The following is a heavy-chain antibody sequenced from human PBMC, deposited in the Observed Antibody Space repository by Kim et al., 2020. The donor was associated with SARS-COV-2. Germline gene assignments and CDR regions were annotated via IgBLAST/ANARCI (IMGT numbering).Heavy chain of an antibody. D-gene: IGHD3-22*01. CDR3: AREGSYYDSSGYSYFDY. Sequence: SETLSLTCTVSGGSISSYYWSWIRQPPGKGLEWIGYIYYSGSTNYNPSLKSRVTISVDTSKNQFSLTLSSVTAADTAVYYCAREGSYYDSSGYSYFDYWGQGTLVTVSS. CDR2: IYYSGST. J-gene: IGHJ4*02. V-gene: IGHV4-59*01. CDR1: GGSISSYY.